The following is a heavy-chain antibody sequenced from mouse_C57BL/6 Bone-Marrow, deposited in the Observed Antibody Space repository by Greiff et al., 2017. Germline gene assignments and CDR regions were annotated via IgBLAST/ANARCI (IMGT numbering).Heavy chain of an antibody. CDR2: IDPSDSYT. D-gene: IGHD2-3*01. V-gene: IGHV1-50*01. CDR3: AREDGGDGYYYFDY. J-gene: IGHJ2*01. CDR1: GYTFTSYW. Sequence: QVQLKQPGAELVKPGASVKLSCKASGYTFTSYWMQWVKQRPGQGLEWIGEIDPSDSYTNYNQKFKGKATLTVDTSSSTAYMQLSSLTSEDSAVYDCAREDGGDGYYYFDYWGQGTTLTVSS.